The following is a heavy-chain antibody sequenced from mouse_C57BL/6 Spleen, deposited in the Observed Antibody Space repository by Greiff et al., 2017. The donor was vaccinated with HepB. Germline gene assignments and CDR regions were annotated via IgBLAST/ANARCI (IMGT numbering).Heavy chain of an antibody. V-gene: IGHV1-55*01. CDR3: AGAYYGRRRRFDY. J-gene: IGHJ2*01. Sequence: QVQLQQPGAELVKPGASVKMSCQASGSTFTSYWITWVTQRPGQGLEWIGDIYPGSGSTNYNEKFKSKATLTVDTSSSTAYMQLSSLTSEDSAVYYCAGAYYGRRRRFDYWGQGTTLTVSS. D-gene: IGHD1-1*01. CDR1: GSTFTSYW. CDR2: IYPGSGST.